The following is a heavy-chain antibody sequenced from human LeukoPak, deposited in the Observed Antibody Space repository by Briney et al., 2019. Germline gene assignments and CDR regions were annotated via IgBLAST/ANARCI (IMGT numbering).Heavy chain of an antibody. CDR1: GFTFDDYA. Sequence: GGSLRLSCAASGFTFDDYAMHWVRQAPGKGLEWVSGISWNGGSIGYVDSVKGRFTISRDNAENSLYLQMNSLRAEDTAVYYCARDDFWGGYSPIYYFDYWGQGTLVTVSS. D-gene: IGHD3-3*01. CDR3: ARDDFWGGYSPIYYFDY. J-gene: IGHJ4*02. V-gene: IGHV3-9*01. CDR2: ISWNGGSI.